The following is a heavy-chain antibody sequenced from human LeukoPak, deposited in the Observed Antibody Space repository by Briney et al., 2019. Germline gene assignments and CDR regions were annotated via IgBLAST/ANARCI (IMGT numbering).Heavy chain of an antibody. Sequence: GGSLRLSCAASGFIFSSYAMSWVRQAPGKGLEWVSTISGSGGSTYYADSVKGRFTISRDNSKNTLYLQMNSLRAEDTAVYYCAKETYIVVVPAARMDVWGKGTTVTVSS. CDR3: AKETYIVVVPAARMDV. CDR2: ISGSGGST. CDR1: GFIFSSYA. V-gene: IGHV3-23*01. D-gene: IGHD2-2*01. J-gene: IGHJ6*04.